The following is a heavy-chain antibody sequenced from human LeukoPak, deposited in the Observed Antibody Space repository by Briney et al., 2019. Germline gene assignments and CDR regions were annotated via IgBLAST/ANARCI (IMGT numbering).Heavy chain of an antibody. CDR1: GGSISDSY. Sequence: PSETLSLTCTVSGGSISDSYWSWIRQPAGKGLEWIGRIYSSGSANYNPSLKNRVAMSVDTSKNQFSLRLKSVTAADTAVYYCARDLPWTNCLDYWGQGTLVTVSS. D-gene: IGHD3/OR15-3a*01. V-gene: IGHV4-4*07. CDR2: IYSSGSA. CDR3: ARDLPWTNCLDY. J-gene: IGHJ4*02.